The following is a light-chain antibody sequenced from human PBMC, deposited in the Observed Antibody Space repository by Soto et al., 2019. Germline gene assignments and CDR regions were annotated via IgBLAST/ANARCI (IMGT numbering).Light chain of an antibody. CDR2: EVS. Sequence: QAVVTQPASVSGSPGQSITISCTGTSSDVGVYNFVSWYQQHPGKAPKLMIYEVSNRPSGVSNRFSGSKSGNTASLTISGLQAEDEADYYCGSYTSSSTLEVFGTGTKLTVL. CDR1: SSDVGVYNF. V-gene: IGLV2-14*01. J-gene: IGLJ1*01. CDR3: GSYTSSSTLEV.